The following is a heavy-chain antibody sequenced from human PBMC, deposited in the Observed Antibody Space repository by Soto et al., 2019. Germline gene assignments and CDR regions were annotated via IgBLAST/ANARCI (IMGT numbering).Heavy chain of an antibody. CDR1: GYTLTELS. J-gene: IGHJ6*02. CDR3: ATDCSGGSCYSAFRYYYYGMDV. V-gene: IGHV1-24*01. Sequence: ASVKVSCKVSGYTLTELSMHWVRQAPGKGLEWMGGFDPEDGETIYAQKFQGRVTMTEDTSTDTAYMELSSLRSEDTAVYYCATDCSGGSCYSAFRYYYYGMDVWGQGTTVTVSS. D-gene: IGHD2-15*01. CDR2: FDPEDGET.